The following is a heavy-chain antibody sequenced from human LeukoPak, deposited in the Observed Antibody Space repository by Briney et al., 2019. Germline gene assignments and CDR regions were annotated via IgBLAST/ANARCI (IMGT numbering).Heavy chain of an antibody. CDR1: GITFSRYG. V-gene: IGHV3-30*02. D-gene: IGHD2-8*01. CDR2: IRYDGSIK. J-gene: IGHJ6*03. CDR3: ARVMDYYYMDV. Sequence: GGSLRLSCAASGITFSRYGMHWVRQAPGKGLEWVTFIRYDGSIKYYADSVKGRFTISRDNAKNSLYLQMNSLRAEDTAVYYCARVMDYYYMDVWGKGTTVTVSS.